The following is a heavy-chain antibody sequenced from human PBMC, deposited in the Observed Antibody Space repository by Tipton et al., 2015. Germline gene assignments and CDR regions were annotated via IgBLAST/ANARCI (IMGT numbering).Heavy chain of an antibody. V-gene: IGHV1-46*01. Sequence: QLVQSGAEVKKPGASVKVSCKASGYTFIKYYVHWVRQAPGQGLEWMGIINPSGGSTTYAQKFQGRVTMTRDPSTGTLYMELSSLRSQDTAVYYCARTYYDFWSGHSRPYDAFDLWGQGTVVTVSS. CDR3: ARTYYDFWSGHSRPYDAFDL. CDR1: GYTFIKYY. D-gene: IGHD3-3*01. CDR2: INPSGGST. J-gene: IGHJ3*01.